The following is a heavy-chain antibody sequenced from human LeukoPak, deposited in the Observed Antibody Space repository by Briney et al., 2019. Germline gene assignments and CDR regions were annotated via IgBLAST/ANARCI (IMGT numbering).Heavy chain of an antibody. V-gene: IGHV3-7*01. J-gene: IGHJ4*02. CDR1: GFIFSNYW. CDR2: IKEDGSDK. CDR3: ARDASALY. D-gene: IGHD6-19*01. Sequence: GGSLRLSCEASGFIFSNYWMAWVRQASGKGLEWVANIKEDGSDKNYVESMKGRYTISRDNARDSLYLQMNSLRDDDTSVYFCARDASALYWGRGTLVTVSS.